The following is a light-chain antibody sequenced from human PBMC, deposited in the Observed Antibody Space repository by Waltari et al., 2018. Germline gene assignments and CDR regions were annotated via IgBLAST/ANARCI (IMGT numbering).Light chain of an antibody. CDR1: QSVGGSY. Sequence: EIVLTQSPGTLSLSPGERATLSCRASQSVGGSYLAWYQQKPGQAPRLLIYDASSPATGIPVRFSGSGSGTDFTLTSSRLEPEDIAVYYCLQYGRSPKTFGQGTKVEIK. J-gene: IGKJ1*01. CDR3: LQYGRSPKT. V-gene: IGKV3-20*01. CDR2: DAS.